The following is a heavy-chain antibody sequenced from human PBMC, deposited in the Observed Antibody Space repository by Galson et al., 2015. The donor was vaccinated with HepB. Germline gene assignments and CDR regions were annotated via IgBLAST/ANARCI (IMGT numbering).Heavy chain of an antibody. D-gene: IGHD3-3*01. CDR1: GFTFSDYY. J-gene: IGHJ4*02. CDR2: ISSSGSTI. CDR3: ARANDFWSGYDY. Sequence: SLRLSCAASGFTFSDYYMSWIRQAPGKGLEWVSYISSSGSTIYYADPVKGRFTISRDNAKNSLYLQMNSLRAEDTAVCYCARANDFWSGYDYWGQGTLVTVSS. V-gene: IGHV3-11*01.